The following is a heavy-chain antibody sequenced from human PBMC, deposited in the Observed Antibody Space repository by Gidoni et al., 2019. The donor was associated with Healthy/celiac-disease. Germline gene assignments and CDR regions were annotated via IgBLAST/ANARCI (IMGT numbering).Heavy chain of an antibody. J-gene: IGHJ4*02. D-gene: IGHD2-2*01. CDR1: GYTFTSDG. CDR3: ARDCSSTSCYVLDFDY. CDR2: ISAYNGNT. Sequence: QVQLVQSGAEVQKPGASVKVSCKASGYTFTSDGISWVRQAPGQGLEWMGWISAYNGNTNYAQKLQGRVTMTTDTSTSTAYMELRSLRSDDTAVYYCARDCSSTSCYVLDFDYWGQGTLVTVSS. V-gene: IGHV1-18*01.